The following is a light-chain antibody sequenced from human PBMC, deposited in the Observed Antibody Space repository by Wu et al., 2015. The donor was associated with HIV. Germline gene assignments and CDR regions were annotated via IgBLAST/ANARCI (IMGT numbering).Light chain of an antibody. J-gene: IGKJ1*01. V-gene: IGKV1-33*01. Sequence: DIQMTQSPSSLSASVGDRVTITCQASQDISNHLNWYQKKPGKAPKLLIYDASNLETGVPSRLSGSGSGTDFTFTISSLQPEDLATYYCQQYDNLPTWTFGQGTKVEIK. CDR2: DAS. CDR1: QDISNH. CDR3: QQYDNLPTWT.